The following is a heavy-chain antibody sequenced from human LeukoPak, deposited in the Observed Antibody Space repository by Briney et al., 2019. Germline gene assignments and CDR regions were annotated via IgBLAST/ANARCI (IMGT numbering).Heavy chain of an antibody. J-gene: IGHJ3*02. CDR1: GYSISSGYY. D-gene: IGHD2-15*01. V-gene: IGHV4-38-2*01. Sequence: PSETLSLTCAVSGYSISSGYYWGWIRPPPGKGLEWIGSIYHSGSTYYNPSLKSRVTISVYTSKNQLSLKLSSVTAADTAVYYCARQVEASLGAFDIWGQGTMVTVSS. CDR3: ARQVEASLGAFDI. CDR2: IYHSGST.